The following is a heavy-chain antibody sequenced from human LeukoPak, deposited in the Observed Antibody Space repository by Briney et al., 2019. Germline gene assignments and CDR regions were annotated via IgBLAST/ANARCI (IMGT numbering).Heavy chain of an antibody. Sequence: PSETLSLTCTVNGVSFSDYYWTWIRQPPGKGLEWIGEINHGGSANYNPSLKSRVTMSVDTSKNQFSLKLSFVTAADTAVYYCARFGTYWGQGILVTVSS. CDR2: INHGGSA. CDR1: GVSFSDYY. V-gene: IGHV4-34*01. D-gene: IGHD3-16*01. CDR3: ARFGTY. J-gene: IGHJ4*02.